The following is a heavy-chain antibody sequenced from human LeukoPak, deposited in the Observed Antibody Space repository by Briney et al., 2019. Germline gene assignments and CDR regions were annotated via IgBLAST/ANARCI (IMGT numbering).Heavy chain of an antibody. J-gene: IGHJ4*02. CDR3: AGDRGYSYGPSLPYFDS. CDR1: GGSFRGYY. V-gene: IGHV4-34*01. CDR2: INHSGSI. Sequence: SETLSLTCAVYGGSFRGYYWSWIRQPLGKGLEWIGEINHSGSINYNPSIKCRVTISFHASKNQFSRKLSSVAAAHTAVHYFAGDRGYSYGPSLPYFDSRGQGTLVTVSS. D-gene: IGHD5-18*01.